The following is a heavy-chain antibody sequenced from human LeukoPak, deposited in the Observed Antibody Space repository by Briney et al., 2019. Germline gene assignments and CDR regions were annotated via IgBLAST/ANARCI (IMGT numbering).Heavy chain of an antibody. CDR3: ARDTRHRYCSSTICYRGWLDP. CDR1: GYTFIGYY. V-gene: IGHV1-69*13. D-gene: IGHD2-2*01. CDR2: LIPIFGTA. J-gene: IGHJ5*02. Sequence: ASVKVSCKASGYTFIGYYIQWVRQAPGQGLEWMGGLIPIFGTANYAQKFQGRVTITADESTSTAYMELSSLRSEDTAVYYCARDTRHRYCSSTICYRGWLDPWGQGTLVTVSS.